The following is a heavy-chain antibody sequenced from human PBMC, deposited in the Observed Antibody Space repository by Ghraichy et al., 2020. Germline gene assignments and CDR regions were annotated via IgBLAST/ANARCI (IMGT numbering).Heavy chain of an antibody. CDR3: AKDLSGWYIFDY. D-gene: IGHD6-19*01. CDR1: GFTFSSYA. V-gene: IGHV3-23*01. CDR2: ISGSGGST. J-gene: IGHJ4*02. Sequence: GGSLRLSCAASGFTFSSYAMSWVRQAPGKGLEWVSAISGSGGSTYYADSVKGRFTISRDNSKNTLYLQMNSLRAEVTAVYYCAKDLSGWYIFDYWGQGTLVTVSS.